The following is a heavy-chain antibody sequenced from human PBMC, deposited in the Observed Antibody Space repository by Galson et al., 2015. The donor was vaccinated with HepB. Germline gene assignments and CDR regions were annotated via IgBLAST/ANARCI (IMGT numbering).Heavy chain of an antibody. CDR3: ARGIVLWFGESEFYFDY. V-gene: IGHV4-61*02. D-gene: IGHD3-10*01. Sequence: TLSLTCTVSGGSISSGSYYWSWIRQPAGKGLEWIGRIYTSGSTNYNPSLKSRVTISVDTSKNQFSLKLSSVTAADTAVYYCARGIVLWFGESEFYFDYWGQGTLVTVSS. CDR1: GGSISSGSYY. CDR2: IYTSGST. J-gene: IGHJ4*02.